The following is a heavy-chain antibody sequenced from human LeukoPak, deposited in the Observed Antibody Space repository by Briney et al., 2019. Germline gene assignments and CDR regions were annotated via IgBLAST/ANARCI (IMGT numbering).Heavy chain of an antibody. V-gene: IGHV1-8*01. CDR3: ARGSYFDWLLIRYYGMDV. CDR2: MNPNSGNT. D-gene: IGHD3-9*01. CDR1: GYTFTSHD. Sequence: ASVKVSCKASGYTFTSHDINWVRQATGQGLEWMGWMNPNSGNTGYAQKFQGRVTMTRNTSISTAYMELSSLRSEDTAVYYCARGSYFDWLLIRYYGMDVWGQGTTVTVSS. J-gene: IGHJ6*02.